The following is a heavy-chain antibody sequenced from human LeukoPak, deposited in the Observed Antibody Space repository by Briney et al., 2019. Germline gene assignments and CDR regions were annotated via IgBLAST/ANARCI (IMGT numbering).Heavy chain of an antibody. D-gene: IGHD7-27*01. CDR1: GGSISSGSYY. V-gene: IGHV4-61*02. CDR2: IYTSGST. Sequence: SETLSLTCTVSGGSISSGSYYWSWIRQPAGKGLEWIGRIYTSGSTNYNPSLKSRVTISVDTSKNQFSLKLSSVTAADTAVYYCARLGWGLDYWGQGTLVTVSS. J-gene: IGHJ4*02. CDR3: ARLGWGLDY.